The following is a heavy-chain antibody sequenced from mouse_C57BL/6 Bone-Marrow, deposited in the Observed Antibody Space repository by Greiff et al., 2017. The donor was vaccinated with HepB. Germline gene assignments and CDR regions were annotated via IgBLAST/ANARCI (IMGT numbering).Heavy chain of an antibody. J-gene: IGHJ2*01. CDR3: ARSGDGYP. D-gene: IGHD2-3*01. CDR1: GYTFTSYW. CDR2: IDPSDSYT. V-gene: IGHV1-50*01. Sequence: QVQLQQPGAELVKPGASVKLSCKASGYTFTSYWMQWVKQRPGQGLEWIGEIDPSDSYTNYNQKFKGKATLTVDTSSSTAYMQLSSLTSEDSAVYYCARSGDGYPWGQGTTLTVSS.